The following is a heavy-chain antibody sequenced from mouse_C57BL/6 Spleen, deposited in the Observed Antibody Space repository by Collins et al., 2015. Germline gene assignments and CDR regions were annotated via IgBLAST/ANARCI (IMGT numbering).Heavy chain of an antibody. CDR2: ISYDGSN. Sequence: DVQLQESGPGLVKPSQSLSLTCSVTGYSITSSFHWNWIRQFPGNKLEWMGYISYDGSNNYTLSLKNRISITRDTSKNQFFLKLNSVATEDTATYYCARGMTTTAMDYWGQGTSVTVSS. CDR3: ARGMTTTAMDY. CDR1: GYSITSSFH. D-gene: IGHD2-4*01. J-gene: IGHJ4*01. V-gene: IGHV3-6*02.